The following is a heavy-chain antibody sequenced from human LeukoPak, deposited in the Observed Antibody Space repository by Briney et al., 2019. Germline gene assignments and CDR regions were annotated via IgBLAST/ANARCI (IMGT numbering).Heavy chain of an antibody. J-gene: IGHJ4*02. V-gene: IGHV3-49*04. D-gene: IGHD5-18*01. Sequence: GGSLRLSCTASEFTFGDYAMSWVRQAPGKGLEWVGFIRSKAYGGTTEYAASVKGRFTISRDDSKSIAYLQMNSLKTEDTAVYYCTRAGYSYGFFFDYWGQGTLVTVSS. CDR3: TRAGYSYGFFFDY. CDR2: IRSKAYGGTT. CDR1: EFTFGDYA.